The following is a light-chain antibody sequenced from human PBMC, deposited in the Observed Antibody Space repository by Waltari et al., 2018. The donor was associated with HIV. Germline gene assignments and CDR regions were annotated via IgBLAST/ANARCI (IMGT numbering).Light chain of an antibody. V-gene: IGLV8-61*01. CDR3: LLFVSGSWV. Sequence: QTVVTQEPSFSVSPGGTVTLTTALTSGSASTGHSPNWYRQAPGQSPRTLMYDVNSRSAGVPDRFSGSITGVKAVLTITGAQADDECVYYCLLFVSGSWVFGGGTKVTV. J-gene: IGLJ3*02. CDR1: SGSASTGHS. CDR2: DVN.